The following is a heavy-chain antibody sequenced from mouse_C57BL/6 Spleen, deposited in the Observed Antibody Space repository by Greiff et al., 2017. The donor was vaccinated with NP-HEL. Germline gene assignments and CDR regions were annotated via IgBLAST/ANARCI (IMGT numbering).Heavy chain of an antibody. D-gene: IGHD1-1*01. Sequence: VQLQQSGAELVRPGASVTLSCKASGYTFTDYDMHWVKQTPVHGLEWIGAIDPETGGTAYNQKFKGKAILTADKSSSTAYMELRSLTSEDSAVYYCTRVYYYGSRYYYAMDYWGQGTSVTVSS. J-gene: IGHJ4*01. CDR1: GYTFTDYD. V-gene: IGHV1-15*01. CDR2: IDPETGGT. CDR3: TRVYYYGSRYYYAMDY.